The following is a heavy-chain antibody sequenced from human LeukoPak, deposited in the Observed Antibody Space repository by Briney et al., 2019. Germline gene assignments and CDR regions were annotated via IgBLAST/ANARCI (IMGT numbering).Heavy chain of an antibody. V-gene: IGHV1-8*01. J-gene: IGHJ4*02. CDR2: MNPNSGNT. D-gene: IGHD3-10*01. CDR3: ARDRYYYGSGSYYYDY. Sequence: ASVKVSCKASGYTFTSYDINWVRQATGQGLEWMGWMNPNSGNTGYAQKFQGRVTMTEDTSTETAYMELSSLRSEDTAVYYCARDRYYYGSGSYYYDYWGQGTLVTVSS. CDR1: GYTFTSYD.